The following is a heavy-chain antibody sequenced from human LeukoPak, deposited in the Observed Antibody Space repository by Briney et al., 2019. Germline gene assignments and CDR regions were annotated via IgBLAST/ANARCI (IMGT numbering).Heavy chain of an antibody. Sequence: ASVKVSCKASGGTFSSYAISWVRQAPGQGLEWMGRIIPIFGIANYAQKFQGRVTITADKSTSTAYVELSSLRSEDTAVYYCARTEMTTVTPIDYWGQGTLVTVSS. CDR1: GGTFSSYA. CDR3: ARTEMTTVTPIDY. V-gene: IGHV1-69*04. J-gene: IGHJ4*02. D-gene: IGHD4-17*01. CDR2: IIPIFGIA.